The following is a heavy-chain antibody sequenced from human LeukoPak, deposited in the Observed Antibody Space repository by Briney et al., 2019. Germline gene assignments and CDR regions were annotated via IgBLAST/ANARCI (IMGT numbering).Heavy chain of an antibody. Sequence: PSQTLSLTCTVSGGSISSGSYYWSWIRQPPGKGLEWIGYIYYSGDTNYNPSLQSRVTLSVDTSKNQFSLKLTSVTAADTAVYYCVRGPYGSGISNWFDPWGQGTLVIVSS. J-gene: IGHJ5*02. CDR1: GGSISSGSYY. D-gene: IGHD3-10*01. CDR2: IYYSGDT. CDR3: VRGPYGSGISNWFDP. V-gene: IGHV4-61*01.